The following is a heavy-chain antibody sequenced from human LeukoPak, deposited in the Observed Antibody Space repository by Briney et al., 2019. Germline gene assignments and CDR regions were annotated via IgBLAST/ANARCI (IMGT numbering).Heavy chain of an antibody. CDR1: AFTFSNYA. V-gene: IGHV3-23*01. Sequence: GGSLRLSCAASAFTFSNYAMSWVRQAPGKGLEWVSTLSATVSDGCAYYADSGKGRFTISRDNSKNPLNLKMNGRRDEEPAMYYWAKNRGKGAVSGTGEIDYWGQGTLVTVSS. J-gene: IGHJ4*02. CDR3: AKNRGKGAVSGTGEIDY. CDR2: LSATVSDGCA. D-gene: IGHD6-19*01.